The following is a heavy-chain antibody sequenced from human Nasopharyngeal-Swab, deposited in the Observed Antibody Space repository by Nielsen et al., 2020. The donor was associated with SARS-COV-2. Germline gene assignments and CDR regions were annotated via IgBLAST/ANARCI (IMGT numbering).Heavy chain of an antibody. V-gene: IGHV3-30*18. D-gene: IGHD2-8*01. Sequence: VRQAPGKGLEGVAVISYDGIKKYYADSVKGRFTPSRDNSKNTLYLQMNSLTTEDTAVYYCAKDHQLIRNYYYYDLDVWGQGTTVTVS. CDR3: AKDHQLIRNYYYYDLDV. CDR2: ISYDGIKK. J-gene: IGHJ6*02.